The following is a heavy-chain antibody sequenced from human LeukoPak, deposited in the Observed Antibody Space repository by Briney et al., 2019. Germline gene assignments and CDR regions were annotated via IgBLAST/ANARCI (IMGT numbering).Heavy chain of an antibody. CDR3: ARDKISGYYDFWSENWFDP. D-gene: IGHD3-3*01. Sequence: ASVKVSCKASGYTFTNYGVSWVRQAPGQGLEWLGWISAYNGNTNYAQKLQGRVTMTTDTSTSTAYMELRSLRSDDTAVYYCARDKISGYYDFWSENWFDPWGQGTLVTVSS. CDR2: ISAYNGNT. CDR1: GYTFTNYG. V-gene: IGHV1-18*01. J-gene: IGHJ5*02.